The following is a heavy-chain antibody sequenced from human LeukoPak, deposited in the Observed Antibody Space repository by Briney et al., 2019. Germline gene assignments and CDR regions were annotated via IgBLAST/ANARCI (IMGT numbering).Heavy chain of an antibody. CDR3: ARGAEYYAIWRGYAGYSDY. CDR2: INHGGST. V-gene: IGHV4-34*01. CDR1: GGSFSGYY. D-gene: IGHD3-3*01. J-gene: IGHJ4*02. Sequence: SETLSLTCAVYGGSFSGYYWSWIRQPPGKGLEWIGEINHGGSTTYNPSLRSRVTISLDRSKKKFSLKLTSVTAADTAVYFCARGAEYYAIWRGYAGYSDYWGQGISVTVSS.